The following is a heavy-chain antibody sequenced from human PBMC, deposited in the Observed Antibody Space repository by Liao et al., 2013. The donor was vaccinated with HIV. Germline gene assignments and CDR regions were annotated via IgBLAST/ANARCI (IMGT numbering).Heavy chain of an antibody. CDR2: IYSSGSA. J-gene: IGHJ6*03. D-gene: IGHD6-6*01. CDR3: ARDQSSSTSWSPSYYYYYMDV. Sequence: QVQLQESGPGLVKPSETLSLTCTVSGGSISSYYWSWIRQPAGKGLEWIGRIYSSGSANYNPSLKSRVTMSVDTSKNQFSLKLSSVTAADTAVYYCARDQSSSTSWSPSYYYYYMDVWGKGTTVTVSS. CDR1: GGSISSYY. V-gene: IGHV4-4*07.